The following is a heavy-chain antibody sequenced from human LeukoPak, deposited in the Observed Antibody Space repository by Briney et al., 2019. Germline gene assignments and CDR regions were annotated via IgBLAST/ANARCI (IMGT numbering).Heavy chain of an antibody. CDR2: TRNKANSYTT. V-gene: IGHV3-72*01. CDR3: AKEGDILTGYHHYYYYYYMDV. Sequence: PGGSLRLSCAASGFTFSDHYMDWVRQTPGKGLEWVGRTRNKANSYTTEYAASVKGRFTISRDDSKNSLYLQMNSLKTEDTAVYYCAKEGDILTGYHHYYYYYYMDVWGKGTTVTISS. J-gene: IGHJ6*03. D-gene: IGHD3-9*01. CDR1: GFTFSDHY.